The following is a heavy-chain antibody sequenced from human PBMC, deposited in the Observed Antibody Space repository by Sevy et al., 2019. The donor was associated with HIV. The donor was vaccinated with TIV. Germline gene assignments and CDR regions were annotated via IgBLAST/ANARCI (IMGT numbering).Heavy chain of an antibody. CDR2: ISPHNGDT. Sequence: ASVKVSCKASGYTFTTYRITWVRQAPGQGLEWMGWISPHNGDTNYAQKDRDRVTMTTDTSTSTAYMELRSLRSDDTAVYYCARAFCSGGRCYSLAYWGQGTLVTVSS. V-gene: IGHV1-18*04. J-gene: IGHJ4*02. CDR3: ARAFCSGGRCYSLAY. CDR1: GYTFTTYR. D-gene: IGHD2-15*01.